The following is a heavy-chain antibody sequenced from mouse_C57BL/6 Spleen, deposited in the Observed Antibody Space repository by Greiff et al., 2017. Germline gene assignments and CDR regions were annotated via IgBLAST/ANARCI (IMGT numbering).Heavy chain of an antibody. CDR2: ISGGGGNT. V-gene: IGHV5-9*01. CDR3: ARGEGDGYYSYAMDY. Sequence: DVMLVESGGGLVKPGGSLKLSCAASGFTFSSYTMSWVRQTPEKRLEWVATISGGGGNTYYPDSVKGRFTISRDNAKNTLYLQMSSLRSEDTALYYCARGEGDGYYSYAMDYWGQGTSVTVSS. CDR1: GFTFSSYT. D-gene: IGHD2-3*01. J-gene: IGHJ4*01.